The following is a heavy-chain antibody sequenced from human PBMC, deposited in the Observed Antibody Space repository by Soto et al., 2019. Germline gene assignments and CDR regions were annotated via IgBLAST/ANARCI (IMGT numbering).Heavy chain of an antibody. Sequence: ASVKVSCKASGYTFTSYYMLWVRQAPGQGPEWMGIINPSGGSTTYAQKFQGRVTMTRDTSTSTVYMELSSLRSEDTAVYYCARAEGSYYYYGMDVWGQGTTVTVSS. CDR3: ARAEGSYYYYGMDV. CDR1: GYTFTSYY. CDR2: INPSGGST. J-gene: IGHJ6*02. V-gene: IGHV1-46*01.